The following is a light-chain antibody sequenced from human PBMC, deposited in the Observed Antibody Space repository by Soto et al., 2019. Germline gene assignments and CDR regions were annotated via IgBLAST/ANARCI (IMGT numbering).Light chain of an antibody. V-gene: IGKV1-6*01. CDR1: QGIRND. CDR2: AAS. J-gene: IGKJ1*01. CDR3: LQDYNHPWT. Sequence: AIQMTQSPSSLSASVGDRVTITCRASQGIRNDLGWYQQKPGKAPKLLIYAASSLKSGVPSRFSGNGSGTDFTLTISSLQPEDCATYYCLQDYNHPWTCGQGTKVEIK.